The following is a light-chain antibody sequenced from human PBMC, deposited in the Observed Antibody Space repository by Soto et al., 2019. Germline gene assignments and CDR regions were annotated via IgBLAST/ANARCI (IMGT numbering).Light chain of an antibody. CDR2: DAS. CDR1: HSVTTH. Sequence: PDTLSLSPGERATLSCWASHSVTTHLVWFQQRPGQTPRLLIYDASTRAPGIPARFSGRGSGADFTLTISSLEPEDFAVYYCQQRSDSITFGQGTRLEIK. V-gene: IGKV3-11*01. CDR3: QQRSDSIT. J-gene: IGKJ5*01.